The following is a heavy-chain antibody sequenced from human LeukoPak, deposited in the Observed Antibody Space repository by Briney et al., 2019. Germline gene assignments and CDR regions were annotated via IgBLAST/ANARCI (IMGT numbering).Heavy chain of an antibody. Sequence: ASVKVSCKVSGYTLTESSMHWVRQAPGKGLEWMGGFDPEDGETIYAQKFQGRVTMTEDTSTDTAYMELSSLRSEDTAVYYCATCRDLRWCDAFDIWGQGTMVTVSS. CDR1: GYTLTESS. CDR3: ATCRDLRWCDAFDI. CDR2: FDPEDGET. J-gene: IGHJ3*02. D-gene: IGHD4-23*01. V-gene: IGHV1-24*01.